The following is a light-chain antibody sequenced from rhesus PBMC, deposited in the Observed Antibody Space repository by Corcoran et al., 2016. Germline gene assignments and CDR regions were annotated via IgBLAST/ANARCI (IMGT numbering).Light chain of an antibody. V-gene: IGKV1-22*01. CDR3: QQYSSRPWT. Sequence: DIQMTQSPSSLSASVGDTVTITCRASQGISSWLAWYQQKTGKAPKLLTYKASRLHSGVPSRFSGRGSGTVFTLTIRGLQSEDFTPYYCQQYSSRPWTFGQGTKMEIK. J-gene: IGKJ1*01. CDR2: KAS. CDR1: QGISSW.